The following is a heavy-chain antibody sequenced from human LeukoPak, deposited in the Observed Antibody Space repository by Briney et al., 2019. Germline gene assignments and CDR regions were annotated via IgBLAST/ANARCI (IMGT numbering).Heavy chain of an antibody. D-gene: IGHD2-2*01. CDR1: GYSFTSYW. J-gene: IGHJ6*02. V-gene: IGHV5-51*01. CDR3: ARFCSSTSCSMPPSYYYGMDV. Sequence: GESLKISCKGSGYSFTSYWIGWVRQMPGKGLEWMGLIYPGDSDTRYSPSFQGQVPISADKSISTAYLQWSSLKASDTAMYSCARFCSSTSCSMPPSYYYGMDVWGQGTTVTVSS. CDR2: IYPGDSDT.